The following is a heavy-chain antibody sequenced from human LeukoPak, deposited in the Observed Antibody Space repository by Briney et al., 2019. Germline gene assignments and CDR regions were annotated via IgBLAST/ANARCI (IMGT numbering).Heavy chain of an antibody. CDR3: ARGRGYCSGGSCYSPCYYYYYGMDV. CDR2: INHSGST. CDR1: GGSFSGYY. D-gene: IGHD2-15*01. J-gene: IGHJ6*02. V-gene: IGHV4-34*01. Sequence: SETLSLTCAVYGGSFSGYYWSWIRQPPGKGLEWIGEINHSGSTNYNPSLKSRVTISVDTSKNQFSLKLSSVTAADTAVYYCARGRGYCSGGSCYSPCYYYYYGMDVWGQGTTVTVSS.